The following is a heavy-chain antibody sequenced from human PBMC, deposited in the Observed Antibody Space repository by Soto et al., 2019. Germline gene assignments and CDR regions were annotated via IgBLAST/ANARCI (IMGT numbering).Heavy chain of an antibody. J-gene: IGHJ6*02. V-gene: IGHV3-74*01. D-gene: IGHD3-3*01. CDR2: IKSDGSST. Sequence: EVQLVESGGGLVQPGGSLRLSCAASEFTFSTYWIHWVRQVPGKGLVWVSRIKSDGSSTYYADSVKGRFTISRDNAKNTLYLQMNSLRDEDTAVYYCARVVVYYDFWSGYYTPNYYYYGMDVWGQGTTVTVSS. CDR3: ARVVVYYDFWSGYYTPNYYYYGMDV. CDR1: EFTFSTYW.